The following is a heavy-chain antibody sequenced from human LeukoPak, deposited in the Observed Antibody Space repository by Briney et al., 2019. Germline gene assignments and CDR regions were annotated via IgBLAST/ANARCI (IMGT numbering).Heavy chain of an antibody. CDR2: ISSNGGVT. V-gene: IGHV3-64*01. Sequence: GGSLRLSCAASGFTSSIYDMHWVRQAPGKGLEYVSAISSNGGVTYYANSVKGRFTISRDNSKNTLYLQMGSLRDDDMAVYYCAKKAGYCGGGTCYYDFWGQGTLVTVSS. J-gene: IGHJ4*02. CDR1: GFTSSIYD. D-gene: IGHD2-21*01. CDR3: AKKAGYCGGGTCYYDF.